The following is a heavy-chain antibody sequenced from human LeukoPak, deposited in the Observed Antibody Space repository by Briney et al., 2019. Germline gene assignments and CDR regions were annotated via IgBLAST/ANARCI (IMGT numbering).Heavy chain of an antibody. CDR3: ARQYSSSWYYFDY. V-gene: IGHV3-7*01. D-gene: IGHD6-13*01. CDR2: IKQDGSEK. J-gene: IGHJ4*02. Sequence: GGSLRLSCAASGFTFSSYWMSWVRQAPGKGLEWVANIKQDGSEKYYVDSVKGRFTISRDNAKNSLYLQMNSLRAEDTAVSYCARQYSSSWYYFDYWGQGTLVTVSS. CDR1: GFTFSSYW.